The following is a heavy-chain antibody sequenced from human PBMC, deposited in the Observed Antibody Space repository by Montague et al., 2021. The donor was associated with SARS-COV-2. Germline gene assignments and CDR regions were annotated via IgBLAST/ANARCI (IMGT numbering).Heavy chain of an antibody. CDR2: IYYSGTT. J-gene: IGHJ5*02. Sequence: SETLSLTCTVSAGAIRDTDYFWGWIRQPPGKGLERIGSIYYSGTTYHXPSLKSRVTISVDTSKNQFSLKLSSVTAADTAVYFCARHRDNLGSLNWFAPWGQGTLVTVPS. CDR1: AGAIRDTDYF. V-gene: IGHV4-39*01. D-gene: IGHD3-16*01. CDR3: ARHRDNLGSLNWFAP.